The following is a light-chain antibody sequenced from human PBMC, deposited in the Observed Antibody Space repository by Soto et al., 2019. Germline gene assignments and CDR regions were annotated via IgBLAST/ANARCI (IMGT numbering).Light chain of an antibody. V-gene: IGLV2-23*01. Sequence: QSALTQPASVSGSPGQSITISCTGTSSDVGSYNLVSWYQQHPGTAPKLMIYEGSKWPSGVSNRFSGSKSGNTASLTISGLQAEDEADYYCCSYAGNSSFVFGTGTQLTVL. CDR2: EGS. CDR1: SSDVGSYNL. CDR3: CSYAGNSSFV. J-gene: IGLJ7*01.